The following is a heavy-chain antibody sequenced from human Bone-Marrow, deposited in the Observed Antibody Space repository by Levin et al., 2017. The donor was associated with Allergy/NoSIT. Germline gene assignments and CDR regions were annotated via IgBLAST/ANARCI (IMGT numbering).Heavy chain of an antibody. Sequence: NPSETLSLTCTVSGGSISGYYWSWIRQPPGKGLEWIGYFYDTEGTKYNSSLKSRVIISVDTSTNQFSLNLSSVTAADTAVYYCARGTVLDYYDSNGHYNNFFYAMDIWGQGTTVTVSS. CDR3: ARGTVLDYYDSNGHYNNFFYAMDI. J-gene: IGHJ6*02. V-gene: IGHV4-59*01. CDR2: FYDTEGT. D-gene: IGHD3-22*01. CDR1: GGSISGYY.